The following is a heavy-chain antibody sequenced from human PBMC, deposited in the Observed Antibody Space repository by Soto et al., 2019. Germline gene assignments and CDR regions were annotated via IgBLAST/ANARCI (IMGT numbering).Heavy chain of an antibody. CDR2: IIPILGIA. CDR3: AKGGILVPMDV. J-gene: IGHJ6*02. CDR1: GGTFSSYT. Sequence: SVKVSSKASGGTFSSYTISGVRQAPGQGLEWMGRIIPILGIANYAQKFQGRVTITADKSTSTAYMELSSLRSEDTAVYYCAKGGILVPMDVWGQGTTVTVSS. D-gene: IGHD2-15*01. V-gene: IGHV1-69*02.